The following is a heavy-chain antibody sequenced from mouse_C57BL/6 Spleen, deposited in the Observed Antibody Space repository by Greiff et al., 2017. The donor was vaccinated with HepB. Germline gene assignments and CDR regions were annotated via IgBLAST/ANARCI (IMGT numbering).Heavy chain of an antibody. J-gene: IGHJ2*01. D-gene: IGHD1-1*01. CDR2: ISSGGSYT. CDR3: ARSLYYGSSFYFDY. Sequence: EVQLVESGGDLVKPGGSLKLSCAASGFTFSSYGMSWVRQTPDKRLEWVATISSGGSYTYYPDSVKGRFTISRDNAKNTLYLQMSSLKSEDTAMYYCARSLYYGSSFYFDYWGQGTTLTVSS. CDR1: GFTFSSYG. V-gene: IGHV5-6*01.